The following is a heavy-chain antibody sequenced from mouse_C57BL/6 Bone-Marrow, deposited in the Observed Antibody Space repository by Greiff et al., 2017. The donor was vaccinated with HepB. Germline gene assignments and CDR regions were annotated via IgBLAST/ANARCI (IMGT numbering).Heavy chain of an antibody. CDR1: GYAFSSYW. D-gene: IGHD1-1*01. CDR3: ASNYGSSVYYFDY. V-gene: IGHV1-80*01. J-gene: IGHJ2*01. CDR2: IYPGDGDT. Sequence: QVQLKESGAELVKPGASVKISCKASGYAFSSYWMNWVKQRPGKGLEWIGQIYPGDGDTNYNGKFKGKATLTADKSSSTAYMQLSSLTSEDSAVYFCASNYGSSVYYFDYWGQGTTLTVSS.